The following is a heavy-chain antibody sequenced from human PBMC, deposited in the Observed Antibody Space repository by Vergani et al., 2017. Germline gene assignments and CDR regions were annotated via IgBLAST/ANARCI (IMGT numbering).Heavy chain of an antibody. V-gene: IGHV5-10-1*01. J-gene: IGHJ6*02. CDR1: GYSFTSYW. Sequence: EVRLVQSGAEVKKPGESLRISCKGSGYSFTSYWISWVRQMPGKGLGWMGRIYPSDSYTNYSPSFQGHVTISADKSISTAYLQWSSLKASDTAMYYCARRPRFTNNYYYGMDVWGQGTMVTVSS. CDR2: IYPSDSYT. CDR3: ARRPRFTNNYYYGMDV. D-gene: IGHD3-3*01.